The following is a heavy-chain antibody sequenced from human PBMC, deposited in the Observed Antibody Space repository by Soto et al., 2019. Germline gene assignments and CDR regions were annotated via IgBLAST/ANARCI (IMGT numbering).Heavy chain of an antibody. CDR2: IIPIFGTA. D-gene: IGHD2-2*01. V-gene: IGHV1-69*01. Sequence: QVQLVQSGAEVKKPGSSVKVSCKASGGTFSSYAISWVRQAPGQGLEWMGGIIPIFGTANYAQKFQGRVTITADESTSTAYMELSSLRSEDTAVYYCARGIVVVPSAIYYYGMDVWGHGTTVTVSS. CDR1: GGTFSSYA. J-gene: IGHJ6*02. CDR3: ARGIVVVPSAIYYYGMDV.